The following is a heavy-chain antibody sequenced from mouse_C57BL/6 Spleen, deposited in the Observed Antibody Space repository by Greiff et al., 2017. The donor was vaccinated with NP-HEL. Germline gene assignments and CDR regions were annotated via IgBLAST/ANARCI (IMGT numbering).Heavy chain of an antibody. CDR1: GYAFSSSW. CDR2: IYPGDGDA. Sequence: QVQLQQSGPELVKPGASVKISCTASGYAFSSSWMNWVKQRPGKGLEWIGRIYPGDGDANYNGKFKGKATLTADKSSSTAYMQLSSLTSEDSAVYFCAREGMGSSYFDYWGQGTTLTVSS. J-gene: IGHJ2*01. D-gene: IGHD2-3*01. CDR3: AREGMGSSYFDY. V-gene: IGHV1-82*01.